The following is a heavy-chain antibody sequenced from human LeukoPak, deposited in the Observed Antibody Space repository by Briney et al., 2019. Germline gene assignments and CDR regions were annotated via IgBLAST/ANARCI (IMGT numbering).Heavy chain of an antibody. Sequence: SETLSLTCTVSGDSISSSSYYWGWIRQPPGKGLEWIGSIYYSGSTYYNPSLKSRVTISVDTSKNQFSLKLSSVTAADTAVYYCATGFYSSGWYFDYWGQGTLVTVSS. V-gene: IGHV4-39*01. J-gene: IGHJ4*02. CDR2: IYYSGST. D-gene: IGHD6-19*01. CDR1: GDSISSSSYY. CDR3: ATGFYSSGWYFDY.